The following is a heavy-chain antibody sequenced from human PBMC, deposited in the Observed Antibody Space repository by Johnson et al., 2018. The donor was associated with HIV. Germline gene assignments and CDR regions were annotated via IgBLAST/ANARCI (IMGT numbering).Heavy chain of an antibody. CDR1: GFTFSSYA. J-gene: IGHJ3*02. CDR3: ARLTGQQLVPRGGAFDI. V-gene: IGHV3-30*04. CDR2: ISYDGTNK. Sequence: QVQLVESGGGVVQPGRSLRLSCAASGFTFSSYAMHWVRQAPGKGLEWVAVISYDGTNKYYADSVKCRFTISRENSKNTLYLQMNILRTADTAVYYCARLTGQQLVPRGGAFDIWGQGTMVTVSS. D-gene: IGHD6-13*01.